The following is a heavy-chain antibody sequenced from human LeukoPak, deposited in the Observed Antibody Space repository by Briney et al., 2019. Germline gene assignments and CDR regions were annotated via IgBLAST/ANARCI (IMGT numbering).Heavy chain of an antibody. CDR1: ALTFSSYA. Sequence: PGGSMRLSCAASALTFSSYAMSCVSQAQGKLIEWVSAMSGRGGGTYYADSVKGRFTISRDNSKNTLYLQMNSLRAEDTAVYYCAKAEWDVWGKGTTVTVSS. CDR2: MSGRGGGT. V-gene: IGHV3-23*01. CDR3: AKAEWDV. D-gene: IGHD2/OR15-2a*01. J-gene: IGHJ6*04.